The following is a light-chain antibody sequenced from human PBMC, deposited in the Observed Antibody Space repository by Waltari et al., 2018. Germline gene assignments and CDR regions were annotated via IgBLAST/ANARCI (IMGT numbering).Light chain of an antibody. CDR3: QQFHLYPLT. Sequence: QMTPSPSTLSASVGDRVTISCRASQTISSWLAWYQQKPGKAPRLLIYKASTLESGVSSRFSGSGAGKDFTLTINSLQPNDSATYYCQQFHLYPLTFGGGTKVEIK. J-gene: IGKJ4*01. CDR1: QTISSW. CDR2: KAS. V-gene: IGKV1-5*03.